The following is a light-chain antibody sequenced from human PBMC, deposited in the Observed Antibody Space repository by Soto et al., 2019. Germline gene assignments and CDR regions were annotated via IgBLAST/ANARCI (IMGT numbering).Light chain of an antibody. Sequence: ERVLTQSPATLSVSAGERVTLSCRANQSVSSNLAWYQQKPGQAPRLLIYGASTRATGLPARFSGSGSGTEFTLNISSLQSEDFEVYYCQQYNNWPPGFGGGTKVDIK. CDR3: QQYNNWPPG. CDR1: QSVSSN. V-gene: IGKV3-15*01. J-gene: IGKJ4*01. CDR2: GAS.